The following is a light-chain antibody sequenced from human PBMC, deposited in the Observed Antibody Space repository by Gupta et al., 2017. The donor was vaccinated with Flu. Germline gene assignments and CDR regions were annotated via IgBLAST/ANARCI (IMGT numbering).Light chain of an antibody. CDR1: QNIYTW. J-gene: IGKJ4*01. CDR3: QQTSTFPLT. Sequence: DIQMTQSPSSLSASVGDRVVITCRASQNIYTWLAWYQQKPGKAPQFLIYAASSLQSGVPSRFSGSGSGTDFTLTISSLQPEDFGTYYCQQTSTFPLTFGGGTKVEIK. CDR2: AAS. V-gene: IGKV1-12*01.